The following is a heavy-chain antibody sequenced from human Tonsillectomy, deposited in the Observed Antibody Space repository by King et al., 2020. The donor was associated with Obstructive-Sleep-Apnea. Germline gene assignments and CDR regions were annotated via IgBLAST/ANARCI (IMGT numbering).Heavy chain of an antibody. CDR2: ISGSGGST. J-gene: IGHJ5*02. V-gene: IGHV3-23*04. D-gene: IGHD3-10*01. CDR3: SGSYYSYLNWFDP. Sequence: VQLVESGGGLVQPGGSLRLSCAASGFTFSSYAMSWVRQAPGKGLEWVSGISGSGGSTYYADSVKGRFTISRDNSKNTLYLQMNSLRAEDPAVYYFSGSYYSYLNWFDPWGQGTLVTVSS. CDR1: GFTFSSYA.